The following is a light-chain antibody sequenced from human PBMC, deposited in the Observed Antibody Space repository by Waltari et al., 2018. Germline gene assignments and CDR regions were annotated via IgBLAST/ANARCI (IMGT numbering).Light chain of an antibody. Sequence: QSALTQPASVSGSPGQSITISCSGTSSDVGDYNYVSWYQQHPDKAPKLILSEVSNRPSGFSDRFSGSKSGNTASLTISGLQPEDEADYYCGSYTSTTTLYVFGTGTKVTVL. CDR2: EVS. J-gene: IGLJ1*01. V-gene: IGLV2-14*01. CDR1: SSDVGDYNY. CDR3: GSYTSTTTLYV.